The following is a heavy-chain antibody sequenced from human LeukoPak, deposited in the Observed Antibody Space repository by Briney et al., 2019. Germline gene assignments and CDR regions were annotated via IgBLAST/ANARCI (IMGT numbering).Heavy chain of an antibody. V-gene: IGHV3-23*01. CDR3: AKAGDSSGYIRFFDY. D-gene: IGHD3-22*01. Sequence: GGSLRLSCAASGFTFSSYAMRWVRQAPGKGLEWVSAISGSGGSTYYADSVKGRFTISRDNSKNTLYLQMNSLRAEDTAVYYCAKAGDSSGYIRFFDYWGQGTLVTVSS. J-gene: IGHJ4*02. CDR2: ISGSGGST. CDR1: GFTFSSYA.